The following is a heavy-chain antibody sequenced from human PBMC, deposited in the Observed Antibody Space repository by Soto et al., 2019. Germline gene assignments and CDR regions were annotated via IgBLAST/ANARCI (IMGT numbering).Heavy chain of an antibody. CDR3: ATREGVPADAFAI. Sequence: EVQLVESGGGLVQPGGSLRLSCAASGFTVSSNYMSWVRQAPGKGLEWVSVIYSGGSTYYADSVKVRFTISRDNAKNTLYLQMNSLRAEDTAVYYCATREGVPADAFAIWGQGTMVTVSS. CDR2: IYSGGST. D-gene: IGHD2-2*01. J-gene: IGHJ3*02. CDR1: GFTVSSNY. V-gene: IGHV3-66*01.